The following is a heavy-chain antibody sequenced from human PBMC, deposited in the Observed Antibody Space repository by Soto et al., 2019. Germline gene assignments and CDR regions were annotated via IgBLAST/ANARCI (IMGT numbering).Heavy chain of an antibody. Sequence: SETLSLTCTVSGGSISSYYWSWIRQPPGKGLEWIGYIYYSGSTNYSPSLKSRVTISVDTSKNQFSLKLKSVTAADTAVYYCARHDKISAASTLGHFQHWGQGTLVTVSS. J-gene: IGHJ1*01. V-gene: IGHV4-59*08. D-gene: IGHD6-13*01. CDR2: IYYSGST. CDR3: ARHDKISAASTLGHFQH. CDR1: GGSISSYY.